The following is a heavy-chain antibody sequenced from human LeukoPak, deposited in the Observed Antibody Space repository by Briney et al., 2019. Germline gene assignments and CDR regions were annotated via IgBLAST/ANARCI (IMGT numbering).Heavy chain of an antibody. CDR3: ASSSKLVISRGGFDI. CDR1: GGSTSATTYY. D-gene: IGHD2-15*01. V-gene: IGHV4-39*01. J-gene: IGHJ3*02. Sequence: PPQTLSPTCTVTGGSTSATTYYWAWLREPPGKGLEWIGSIYFSETKYNRYLKNRITISGDTSKHQFDLKLSSVTAADTAVYYCASSSKLVISRGGFDIWGQGTMVSVSA. CDR2: IYFSET.